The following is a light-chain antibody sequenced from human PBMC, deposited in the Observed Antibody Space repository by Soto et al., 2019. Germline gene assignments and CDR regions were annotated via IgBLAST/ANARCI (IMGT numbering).Light chain of an antibody. CDR2: GVS. CDR3: CSYAGSSTWV. V-gene: IGLV2-23*02. CDR1: SSDVGSYNF. J-gene: IGLJ3*02. Sequence: QSALTQHASVSGSPGQSITISCSGTSSDVGSYNFVSWYQQHPGKAPKLMIYGVSKRPSGISNRFSGSKSGNTASLTISGLQAEDEADYYCCSYAGSSTWVFGGGTKLTVL.